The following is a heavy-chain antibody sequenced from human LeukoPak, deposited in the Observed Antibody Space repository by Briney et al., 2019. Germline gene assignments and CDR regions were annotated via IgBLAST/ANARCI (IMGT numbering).Heavy chain of an antibody. V-gene: IGHV3-49*03. CDR2: IRSKAFGGTP. D-gene: IGHD4-17*01. CDR1: GFTFDDHA. CDR3: TRNTVTVHFDY. J-gene: IGHJ4*02. Sequence: GGSLRLSCSASGFTFDDHAVSWFRQAPGKGLEWVGFIRSKAFGGTPEYAASVRGRFTISRDDSKSIAYLQMNSLKTEDTAVYYCTRNTVTVHFDYWSQGTLVTVSS.